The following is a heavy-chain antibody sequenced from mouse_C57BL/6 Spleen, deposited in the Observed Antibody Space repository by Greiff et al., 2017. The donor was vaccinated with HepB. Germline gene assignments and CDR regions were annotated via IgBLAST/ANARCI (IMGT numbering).Heavy chain of an antibody. CDR2: IRNKANGYTT. CDR1: GFTFTDYY. J-gene: IGHJ4*01. V-gene: IGHV7-3*01. D-gene: IGHD1-1*01. CDR3: ARYIYYYGSSPMDY. Sequence: EVMLVESGGGLVQPGGSLSLSCAASGFTFTDYYMSWVRQPPGKALEWLGFIRNKANGYTTEYSASVKGRFTISRDNSQSILYLQMNALRAEDSATYYCARYIYYYGSSPMDYWGQGTSVTVSS.